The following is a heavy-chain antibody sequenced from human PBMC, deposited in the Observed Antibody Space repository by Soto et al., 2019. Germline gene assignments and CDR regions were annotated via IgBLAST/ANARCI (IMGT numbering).Heavy chain of an antibody. CDR2: IDWDDDK. CDR3: ARYLAVAGLNWFDP. CDR1: GFSLSTSGMC. J-gene: IGHJ5*02. D-gene: IGHD6-19*01. Sequence: TLVNPTQTLTLTCTFSGFSLSTSGMCVSWIRQPPGKALEWLARIDWDDDKYYSTSLKTRLTISKDTSKNQVVLTMTNMDPVDTATYYCARYLAVAGLNWFDPWGQGTLVTVSS. V-gene: IGHV2-70*11.